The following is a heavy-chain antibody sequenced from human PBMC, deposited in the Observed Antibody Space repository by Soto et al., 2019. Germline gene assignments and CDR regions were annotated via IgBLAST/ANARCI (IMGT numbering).Heavy chain of an antibody. J-gene: IGHJ4*02. CDR3: ARDSGYDTTGYSPFDN. CDR1: GYTFTDYS. Sequence: ASVKVSCKTSGYTFTDYSIHWVRQAPGQGLEWMGWINPNNGGTSYAQKFQGRVTMTGGTSISTAYMELNSLRSDDTAVYYCARDSGYDTTGYSPFDNWGQGTQVTVSS. V-gene: IGHV1-2*02. D-gene: IGHD3-22*01. CDR2: INPNNGGT.